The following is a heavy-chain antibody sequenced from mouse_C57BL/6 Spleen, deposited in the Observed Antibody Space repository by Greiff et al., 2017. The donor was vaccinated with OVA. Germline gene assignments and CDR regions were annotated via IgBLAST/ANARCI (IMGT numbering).Heavy chain of an antibody. CDR1: GYTFTDYY. CDR3: ARSALYYDYDYYAMDY. Sequence: VQLQQSGAELVRPGASVKLSCKASGYTFTDYYINWVKQRPGQGLEWIARIYPGSGNTYYNEKFKGKATLTAEKSSSTAYMQLSSLTSEDSAVYFCARSALYYDYDYYAMDYWGQGTSVTVSS. V-gene: IGHV1-76*01. J-gene: IGHJ4*01. CDR2: IYPGSGNT. D-gene: IGHD2-4*01.